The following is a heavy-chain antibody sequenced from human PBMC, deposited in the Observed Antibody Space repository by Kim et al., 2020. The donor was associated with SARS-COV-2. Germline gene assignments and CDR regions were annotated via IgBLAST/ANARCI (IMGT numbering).Heavy chain of an antibody. CDR3: VKLVGITRWAFEI. Sequence: GGSLRLSCAASGFNFNMYAMSWVRQAPGKGLEWVSTIKKSGDVTWYADSVKGRFTISRDNSKNTVYVQMNSLRVEDTAVYYCVKLVGITRWAFEIWGQGTRVTFS. CDR2: IKKSGDVT. D-gene: IGHD1-1*01. CDR1: GFNFNMYA. J-gene: IGHJ3*02. V-gene: IGHV3-23*01.